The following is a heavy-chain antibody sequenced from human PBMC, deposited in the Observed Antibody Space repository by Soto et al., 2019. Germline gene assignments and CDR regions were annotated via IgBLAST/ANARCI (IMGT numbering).Heavy chain of an antibody. J-gene: IGHJ5*02. Sequence: EVQLLESGGGLVQPGGSLRLSCAASAFTFSSYAMRWVRQAPGKGLEWVSAISGSGGSTYYADSVKGRFTISRDNSKNTLYLQMNSLRVEDTAVDYCAILNFGSGTTDMVDPWGQGTLVTVSS. CDR2: ISGSGGST. V-gene: IGHV3-23*01. CDR3: AILNFGSGTTDMVDP. CDR1: AFTFSSYA. D-gene: IGHD3-10*01.